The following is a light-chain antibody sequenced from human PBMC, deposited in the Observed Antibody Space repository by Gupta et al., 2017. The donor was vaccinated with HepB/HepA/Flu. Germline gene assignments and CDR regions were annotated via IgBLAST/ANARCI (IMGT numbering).Light chain of an antibody. J-gene: IGKJ1*01. CDR1: QSVLYSSKNKNY. V-gene: IGKV4-1*01. CDR3: LQDDSTPWT. Sequence: DIVMTQSPDSLAVSLGERATINCKSSQSVLYSSKNKNYLAWYQQKPGQPPKLLIYWASTRESGVPDRFSGRGSGTDFTLTIISRQAEDVAVYYCLQDDSTPWTFGQGTKVEIK. CDR2: WAS.